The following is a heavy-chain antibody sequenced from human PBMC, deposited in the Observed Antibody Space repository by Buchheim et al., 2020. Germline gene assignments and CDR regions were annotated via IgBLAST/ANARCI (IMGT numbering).Heavy chain of an antibody. J-gene: IGHJ4*02. CDR3: AKRSSGWYAVYIDY. Sequence: EVQLLESGGGLVQPGGSLRLSCAASGFTFSSYAMSWVRQAPGKGLEWVSAISGSGGSTYYTDSVKGRFTIARYNSRGTLYLQMNSLRAEDTAVYYCAKRSSGWYAVYIDYWGQGTL. CDR2: ISGSGGST. D-gene: IGHD6-19*01. CDR1: GFTFSSYA. V-gene: IGHV3-23*01.